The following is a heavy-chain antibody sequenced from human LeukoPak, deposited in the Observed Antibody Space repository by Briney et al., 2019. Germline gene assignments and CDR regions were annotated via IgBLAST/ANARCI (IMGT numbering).Heavy chain of an antibody. Sequence: GGSLRLSCAASGFTFSSYEMNWVRQAPGKGLEWVSYISSSGSTIYYADSVKGRFTISSDNAKNSLYLQMNSLRAEDTAVYYCAREENTAVVTWFDYWGQGTLVTVSS. D-gene: IGHD5-18*01. CDR3: AREENTAVVTWFDY. J-gene: IGHJ4*02. CDR1: GFTFSSYE. V-gene: IGHV3-48*03. CDR2: ISSSGSTI.